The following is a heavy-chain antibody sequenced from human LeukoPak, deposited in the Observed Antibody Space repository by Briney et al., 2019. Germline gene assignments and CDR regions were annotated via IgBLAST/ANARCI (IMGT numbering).Heavy chain of an antibody. CDR2: TRNKANSYTT. CDR1: GFTSSDHY. CDR3: ARGMDYYYGSGSPEYYFDY. D-gene: IGHD3-10*01. V-gene: IGHV3-72*01. J-gene: IGHJ4*02. Sequence: GGSLRLSCAASGFTSSDHYMDWVRQAPGKGLERVGRTRNKANSYTTEYAASVKGRFTISRDDSKNSLYLQMNSLKTEDTAVYYCARGMDYYYGSGSPEYYFDYWGQGTLVTVSP.